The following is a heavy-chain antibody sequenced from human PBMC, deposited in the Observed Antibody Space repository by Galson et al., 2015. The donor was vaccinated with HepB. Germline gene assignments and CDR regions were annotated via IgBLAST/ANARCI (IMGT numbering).Heavy chain of an antibody. CDR1: GYSFSIYW. CDR2: IYPGDSDT. Sequence: QSGAEVKKPGESLKISCKGSGYSFSIYWIAWVRQMPGKGLEWMGIIYPGDSDTRYSPSFQGQVTISVDKSITTAYLQWSSLKASDSAMYYCARFGPYGDLKSPSDFWGQGSLVTVSS. D-gene: IGHD4-17*01. J-gene: IGHJ4*02. CDR3: ARFGPYGDLKSPSDF. V-gene: IGHV5-51*03.